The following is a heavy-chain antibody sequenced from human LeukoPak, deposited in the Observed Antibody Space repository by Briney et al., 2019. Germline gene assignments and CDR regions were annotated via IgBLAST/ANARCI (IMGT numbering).Heavy chain of an antibody. Sequence: SETLSLTCTVSGGSISSGGYYWSWIRQHPGKGLEWIGYIYYSGSTYYNPSLKSRVTISVGTSKNQFSLKLSSVTAADTAVYYCARISGSYANWFDPWGQGTLVTVSS. J-gene: IGHJ5*02. D-gene: IGHD1-26*01. CDR2: IYYSGST. V-gene: IGHV4-31*03. CDR3: ARISGSYANWFDP. CDR1: GGSISSGGYY.